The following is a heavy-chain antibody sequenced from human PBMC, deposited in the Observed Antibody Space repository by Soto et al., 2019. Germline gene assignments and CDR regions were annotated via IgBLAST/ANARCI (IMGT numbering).Heavy chain of an antibody. CDR1: GDSITSYY. V-gene: IGHV4-59*01. CDR2: IYYSGST. J-gene: IGHJ4*02. D-gene: IGHD3-22*01. CDR3: ARSRGGYFDY. Sequence: LSLTCTVSGDSITSYYWSWIRQPPGKGLEWIGYIYYSGSTNYNPSLKSRVTISVDTSKNQFSLKLSSVTAADTAVYYCARSRGGYFDYWGQGTLVTVSS.